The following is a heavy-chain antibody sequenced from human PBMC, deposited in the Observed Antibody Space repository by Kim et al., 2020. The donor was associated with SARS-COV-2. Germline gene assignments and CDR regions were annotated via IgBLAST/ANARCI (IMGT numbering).Heavy chain of an antibody. Sequence: NYAQKLQGRVTMTTDTSTSTAYMELRSLRSDDTAVYYCALSIFGVADFDYWGQGTLVTVSS. D-gene: IGHD3-3*02. J-gene: IGHJ4*02. V-gene: IGHV1-18*01. CDR3: ALSIFGVADFDY.